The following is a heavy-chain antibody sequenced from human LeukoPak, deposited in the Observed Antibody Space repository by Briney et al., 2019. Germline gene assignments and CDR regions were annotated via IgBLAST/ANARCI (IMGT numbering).Heavy chain of an antibody. D-gene: IGHD3-10*01. CDR3: ATEFITMVRGVTHDARKSYYYYGMDV. J-gene: IGHJ6*02. Sequence: SVKVSCKASGGTFSSYAISWVRQAPGQGLEWMGRIIPILGIANYAQKFQGRVTITADKSTSTAYMELSSLRSEDTAVYYCATEFITMVRGVTHDARKSYYYYGMDVWGQGTTVTVSS. CDR1: GGTFSSYA. V-gene: IGHV1-69*04. CDR2: IIPILGIA.